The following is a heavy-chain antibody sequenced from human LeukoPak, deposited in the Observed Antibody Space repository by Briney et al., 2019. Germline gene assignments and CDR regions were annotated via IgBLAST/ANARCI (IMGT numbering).Heavy chain of an antibody. CDR2: IFYLGST. V-gene: IGHV4-30-4*01. J-gene: IGHJ5*02. Sequence: SSETLSLTCTVSGGSISSGNFYWSWIRQPPGKGLEWIGYIFYLGSTYYNPSLKSRVTISVDRSKNQFSLKLSSVTAADTAVYYCARAGAYGSGRGFDPWGQGTLVTVSS. CDR1: GGSISSGNFY. D-gene: IGHD3-10*01. CDR3: ARAGAYGSGRGFDP.